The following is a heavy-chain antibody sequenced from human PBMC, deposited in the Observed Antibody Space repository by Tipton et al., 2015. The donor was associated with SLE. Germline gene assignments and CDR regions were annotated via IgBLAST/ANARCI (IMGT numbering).Heavy chain of an antibody. CDR1: GVSISTYY. CDR3: ARHLGVIVAFEV. CDR2: FYFSGSS. J-gene: IGHJ3*01. V-gene: IGHV4-59*01. D-gene: IGHD3-10*01. Sequence: TLSLTCSVSGVSISTYYWSWIRQSPGKGLEWIGFFYFSGSSQYNPSLKSRVPISADTSNNQFSLELRSVTAADTAVYYCARHLGVIVAFEVWGQGTVLTVSS.